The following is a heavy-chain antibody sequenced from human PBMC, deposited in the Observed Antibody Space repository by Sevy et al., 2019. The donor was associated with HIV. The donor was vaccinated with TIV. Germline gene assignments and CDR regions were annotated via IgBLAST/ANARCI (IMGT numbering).Heavy chain of an antibody. V-gene: IGHV4-59*01. Sequence: SLTCSVSGGSISSYFWTWVRRSPGKGLEWIGNIYFTGNTDYSPSLKSRVTLSLDTSKSQFSLTLKSVTAADTAIYFCARDSTTRLRVLDYWGQGTLVTVSS. J-gene: IGHJ4*02. CDR3: ARDSTTRLRVLDY. D-gene: IGHD1-1*01. CDR1: GGSISSYF. CDR2: IYFTGNT.